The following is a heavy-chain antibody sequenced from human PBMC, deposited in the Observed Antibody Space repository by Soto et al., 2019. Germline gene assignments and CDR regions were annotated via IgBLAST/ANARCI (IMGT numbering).Heavy chain of an antibody. CDR1: GGTFSTYD. J-gene: IGHJ4*01. D-gene: IGHD5-18*01. Sequence: QVQLVQSGAEVKKPGSSVKVSCKASGGTFSTYDICWVRQAPGQGLEWMGGNIPLFVTANYAQKFQGRVTIIAAEATRTAYMEQRRLRSEDTAVYYFGVKEGTYSYKFAYCGHGNLVGVAS. V-gene: IGHV1-69*01. CDR3: GVKEGTYSYKFAY. CDR2: NIPLFVTA.